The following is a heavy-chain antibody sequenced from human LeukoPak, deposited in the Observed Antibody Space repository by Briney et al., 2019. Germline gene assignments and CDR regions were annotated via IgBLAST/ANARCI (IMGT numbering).Heavy chain of an antibody. V-gene: IGHV4-39*07. J-gene: IGHJ3*02. D-gene: IGHD1-1*01. CDR3: ASKLDPLAFDI. CDR2: IYYSGST. Sequence: PSETLSLTCTVSGGSISSSSYYWGWIRQPPGKGLEWIGSIYYSGSTYYNPSLKSRVTISVDTSKNQFSLKLSSVTAADTAVYYCASKLDPLAFDIWGQGTMVTVSS. CDR1: GGSISSSSYY.